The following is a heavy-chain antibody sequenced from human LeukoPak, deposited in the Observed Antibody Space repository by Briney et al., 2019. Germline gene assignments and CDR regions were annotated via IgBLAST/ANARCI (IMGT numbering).Heavy chain of an antibody. J-gene: IGHJ4*02. CDR1: GFIFTNYF. V-gene: IGHV3-7*01. D-gene: IGHD3-3*01. Sequence: GGSLRLSCAASGFIFTNYFMSWVRQAPGKGLEWAANIKHDGSEKYYVDSVRGRFTISRDNTMNSLYLQMSSLRAEDTAVYYCATDRGWRTSGYYLYYFEYWGQGTLVTFSS. CDR2: IKHDGSEK. CDR3: ATDRGWRTSGYYLYYFEY.